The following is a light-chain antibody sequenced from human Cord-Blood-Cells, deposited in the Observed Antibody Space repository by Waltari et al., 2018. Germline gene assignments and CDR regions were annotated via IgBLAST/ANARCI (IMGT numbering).Light chain of an antibody. V-gene: IGKV1-12*01. J-gene: IGKJ1*01. CDR1: QGIRSC. CDR3: EHANSFPRT. Sequence: DIQLTQSPSSVSASVGDRVTITCRASQGIRSCLDWYQQKPGKAPKLLIYAASSLQSGVPSRFSGSVSGTDFTLTISSLQRQEFATYYCEHANSFPRTFGQGTKVEIK. CDR2: AAS.